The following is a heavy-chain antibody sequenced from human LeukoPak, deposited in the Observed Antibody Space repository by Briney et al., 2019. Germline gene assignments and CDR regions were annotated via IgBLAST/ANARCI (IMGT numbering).Heavy chain of an antibody. V-gene: IGHV5-51*01. CDR1: GYRFTSYW. D-gene: IGHD3-22*01. CDR3: ARDYDSSGYPDY. Sequence: GESLKISCKGSGYRFTSYWIGWVRQMPGKGLEWMGIIYPGDSDTRYSPSFQGQVTISADKSISTAYLQWSSLKASDSAMYYWARDYDSSGYPDYWAREPWSPSPQ. CDR2: IYPGDSDT. J-gene: IGHJ4*02.